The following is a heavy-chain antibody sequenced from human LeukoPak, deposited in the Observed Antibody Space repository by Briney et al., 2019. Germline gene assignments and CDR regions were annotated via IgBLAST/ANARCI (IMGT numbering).Heavy chain of an antibody. D-gene: IGHD2/OR15-2a*01. V-gene: IGHV4-34*01. CDR2: IYHSGST. J-gene: IGHJ4*02. Sequence: SETLSLTCAVYGGSFSGYYWSWIRQPPGKGLEWIGEIYHSGSTNYNPSLRSRVTISVDKSKNQFSLKLSSVTAADTAVYYCARDELSPFDYWGQGTLVTVSS. CDR1: GGSFSGYY. CDR3: ARDELSPFDY.